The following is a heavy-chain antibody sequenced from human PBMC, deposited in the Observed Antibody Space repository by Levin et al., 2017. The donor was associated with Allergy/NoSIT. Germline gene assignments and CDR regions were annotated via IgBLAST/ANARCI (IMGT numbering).Heavy chain of an antibody. CDR1: GFTFDDSA. Sequence: LSLTCAASGFTFDDSAMHWVRQVPGKGLEWVSGISKKSDTTAYADSVKGRFTISRDNAQNSLYLQMNSLITEDTAFYYFVKECYDFWSDPDYWGQGTLVTVFS. V-gene: IGHV3-9*01. CDR3: VKECYDFWSDPDY. J-gene: IGHJ4*02. CDR2: ISKKSDTT. D-gene: IGHD3-3*01.